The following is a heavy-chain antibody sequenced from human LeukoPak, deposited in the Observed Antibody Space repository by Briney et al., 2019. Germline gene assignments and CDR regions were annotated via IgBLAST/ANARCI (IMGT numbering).Heavy chain of an antibody. V-gene: IGHV4-4*09. CDR1: GDPISHYY. Sequence: PSETLSLTCTVSGDPISHYYWSWIRQPPGKGLEWIGYIYTSGSTNYNPSLKSRVTISVDTSKNQFSLKLTSVTAADTAVYYCARHYSSSSHFDYWGQGTLVTVSS. D-gene: IGHD6-6*01. J-gene: IGHJ4*02. CDR3: ARHYSSSSHFDY. CDR2: IYTSGST.